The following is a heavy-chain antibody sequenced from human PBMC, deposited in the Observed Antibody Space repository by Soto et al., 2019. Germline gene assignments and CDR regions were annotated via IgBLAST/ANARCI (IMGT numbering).Heavy chain of an antibody. CDR2: IRSKAYGGTT. D-gene: IGHD1-7*01. J-gene: IGHJ6*02. V-gene: IGHV3-49*03. CDR1: GFTFGDYA. CDR3: TRQLTGNTIQYGMDV. Sequence: GGSLRLSCTASGFTFGDYAMSWFRQAPGKGLEWVGFIRSKAYGGTTEYAASVKGRFTISRDDSKSIAYLQMNSLKTEDTAVYYCTRQLTGNTIQYGMDVWGQGTTVTVSS.